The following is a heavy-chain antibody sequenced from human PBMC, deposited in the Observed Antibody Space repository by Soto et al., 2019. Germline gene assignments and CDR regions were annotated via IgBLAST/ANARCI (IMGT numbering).Heavy chain of an antibody. Sequence: QLQLQESGPGLVKPSETLSLTCTVSGGSISSSSYYWGWIRQPPGKGLEWIGSIYYSGSTYYNPSLKSRVTISVDTSKNQFSLKLSSVTAADTAVYYCARLSVSSGWYPRYFDLWGRGTLVTVSS. CDR1: GGSISSSSYY. V-gene: IGHV4-39*01. D-gene: IGHD6-19*01. J-gene: IGHJ2*01. CDR3: ARLSVSSGWYPRYFDL. CDR2: IYYSGST.